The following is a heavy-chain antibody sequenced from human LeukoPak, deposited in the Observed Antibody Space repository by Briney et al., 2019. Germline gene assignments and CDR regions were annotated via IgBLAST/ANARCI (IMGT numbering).Heavy chain of an antibody. J-gene: IGHJ6*02. D-gene: IGHD2-2*01. CDR2: INAGNGNT. V-gene: IGHV1-3*01. CDR3: AGPGYCSSTSCYQSYYGMDV. Sequence: GASVKVSHKASGYTFTSYAMHWVRQAPGQRLEWMGWINAGNGNTKYSQKFQGRVTITRDTSASTAYMELSSLRSEDTAVYYCAGPGYCSSTSCYQSYYGMDVWGQGTTVTVSS. CDR1: GYTFTSYA.